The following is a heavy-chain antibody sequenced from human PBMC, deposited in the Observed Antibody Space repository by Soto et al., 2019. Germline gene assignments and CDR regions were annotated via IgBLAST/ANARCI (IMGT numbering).Heavy chain of an antibody. Sequence: SVKVSCKASGGTFSSYTISWVRQAPGQGLEWMGRIIPILGIANYAQKFQGRVTITADKSTSTAYMELSSLRSEDTALYYCARGGSSSWRGYYYSYMYVWGKGTTVTVSS. CDR1: GGTFSSYT. CDR2: IIPILGIA. J-gene: IGHJ6*03. D-gene: IGHD6-13*01. V-gene: IGHV1-69*02. CDR3: ARGGSSSWRGYYYSYMYV.